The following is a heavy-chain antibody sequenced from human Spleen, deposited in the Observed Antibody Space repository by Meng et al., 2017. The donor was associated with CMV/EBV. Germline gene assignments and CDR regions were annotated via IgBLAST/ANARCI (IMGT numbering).Heavy chain of an antibody. CDR2: IKQDGSEH. Sequence: GESLKISCVASGFTFSGYWMSWVRQAPGKGLEWVANIKQDGSEHYYVDSVRGRFTISRDNAKNSLYLQLNSLRAEDTAVYYCARKYDFWSGWYFDYWGQGTLVTVS. CDR3: ARKYDFWSGWYFDY. J-gene: IGHJ4*02. CDR1: GFTFSGYW. V-gene: IGHV3-7*01. D-gene: IGHD3-3*01.